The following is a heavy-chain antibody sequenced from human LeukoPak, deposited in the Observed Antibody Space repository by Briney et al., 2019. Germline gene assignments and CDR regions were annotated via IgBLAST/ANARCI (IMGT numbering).Heavy chain of an antibody. D-gene: IGHD5-12*01. V-gene: IGHV4-39*07. CDR3: ARSGSGYLRYYFDY. Sequence: PSETLSLTCTVSGGSISSYYWGWIRQPPGKGLEWIGSMYSSGSTYYNPSLKSRVTISVDTSKNQFSLKLSSVTAADTAVYYCARSGSGYLRYYFDYWGQGTLVTVSS. CDR1: GGSISSYY. CDR2: MYSSGST. J-gene: IGHJ4*02.